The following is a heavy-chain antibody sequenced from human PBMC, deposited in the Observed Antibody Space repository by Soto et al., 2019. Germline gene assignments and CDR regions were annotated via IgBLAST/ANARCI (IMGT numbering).Heavy chain of an antibody. D-gene: IGHD2-15*01. V-gene: IGHV5-51*01. CDR2: IYPGDSDT. CDR1: GYIFSSYW. Sequence: PGESLKISCKGSGYIFSSYWIGWGRQMPGKGLEWMGIIYPGDSDTRYSPSFQGQFTISADKSISTAYLQWSSLKASDTAVYYCARRGRYCSGGSCDLYIDLWDQGTLVTVSP. CDR3: ARRGRYCSGGSCDLYIDL. J-gene: IGHJ4*02.